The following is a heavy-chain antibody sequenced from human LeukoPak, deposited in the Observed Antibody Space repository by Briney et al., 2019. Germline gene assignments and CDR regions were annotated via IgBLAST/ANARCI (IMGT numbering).Heavy chain of an antibody. V-gene: IGHV4-38-2*02. CDR1: GYSISSGYY. D-gene: IGHD1-26*01. Sequence: SETLSLTCAVSGYSISSGYYWGWLRQPPGKGLEWIGSIYHSGATYYNPPLKSRVTISLATSKNQFSLKLSFVTAADTAVYYCARDFSRGSYDYWGQGTLVTVSS. CDR3: ARDFSRGSYDY. J-gene: IGHJ4*02. CDR2: IYHSGAT.